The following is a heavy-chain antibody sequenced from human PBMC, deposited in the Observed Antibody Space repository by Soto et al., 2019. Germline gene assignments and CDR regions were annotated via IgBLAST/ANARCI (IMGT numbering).Heavy chain of an antibody. CDR2: INGRSNYK. J-gene: IGHJ4*02. D-gene: IGHD1-26*01. CDR3: VREDGVVGASSAFDA. CDR1: GFALTTYT. Sequence: EVQLVESGGGLVAPGGSLRLSCVASGFALTTYTMNWVRQAPGTGLEWFSSINGRSNYKYYSDSVKVRFNVSRDNAQNSQFVQMSRLGPADTAVYYCVREDGVVGASSAFDAWGKGTLVTVFS. V-gene: IGHV3-21*02.